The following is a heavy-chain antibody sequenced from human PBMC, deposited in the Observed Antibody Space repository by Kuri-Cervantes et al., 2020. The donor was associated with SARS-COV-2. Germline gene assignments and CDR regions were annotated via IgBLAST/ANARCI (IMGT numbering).Heavy chain of an antibody. J-gene: IGHJ6*03. CDR1: GYTFTGYY. V-gene: IGHV1-18*04. D-gene: IGHD1-26*01. Sequence: ASVKVSCKASGYTFTGYYMHWVRQAPGQGLEWMGWISAYNGNTNYAQKLQGRVTMTTDTSTSTAYMELRSLRSDDTAVYYCARDIVGAPYYYYYYMDVWGKGTTVTDSS. CDR3: ARDIVGAPYYYYYYMDV. CDR2: ISAYNGNT.